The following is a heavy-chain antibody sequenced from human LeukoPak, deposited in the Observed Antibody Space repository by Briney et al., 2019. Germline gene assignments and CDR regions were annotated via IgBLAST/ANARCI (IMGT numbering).Heavy chain of an antibody. CDR2: IYYSGST. CDR3: ARLSKDTVVLPAAMAHYFDY. J-gene: IGHJ4*02. CDR1: GGSISGYY. V-gene: IGHV4-59*08. D-gene: IGHD2-2*01. Sequence: PSETLSLTCTVSGGSISGYYWSWIRQPPGKGLQFIGYIYYSGSTNYNPSLESRVTISVDTSKNQFSLKLRSGTAADTAVYYCARLSKDTVVLPAAMAHYFDYWGQGTLVTVSS.